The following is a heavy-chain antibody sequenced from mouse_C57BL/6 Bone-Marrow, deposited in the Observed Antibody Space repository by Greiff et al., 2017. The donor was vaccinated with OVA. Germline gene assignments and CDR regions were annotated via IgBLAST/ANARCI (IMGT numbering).Heavy chain of an antibody. CDR2: IRLKSDNYAT. CDR3: TDGYPWYFDV. V-gene: IGHV6-3*01. Sequence: DVKLVESGGGLVQPGGSMKLSCVASGFTFSNYWMNWVRQSPEKGLEWVAQIRLKSDNYATHYAESVKGRFTISRDDSKSSVYLQMNNLRAEDTGIYYCTDGYPWYFDVWGTGTTVTVSS. J-gene: IGHJ1*03. CDR1: GFTFSNYW. D-gene: IGHD2-3*01.